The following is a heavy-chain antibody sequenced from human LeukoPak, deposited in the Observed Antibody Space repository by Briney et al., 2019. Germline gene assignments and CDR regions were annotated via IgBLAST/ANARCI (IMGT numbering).Heavy chain of an antibody. Sequence: KPSETLSLTCAVYGGSFSGYYWSWIRQPPGKGLEWIGEINHSESPNYNPSLKSRVTISLDTSKNQFSLKLSPVTAADTAVYYCSSRGGGNYYDSSGYPSGFDYWGQGTLVTVSS. V-gene: IGHV4-34*01. CDR2: INHSESP. CDR3: SSRGGGNYYDSSGYPSGFDY. CDR1: GGSFSGYY. D-gene: IGHD3-22*01. J-gene: IGHJ4*02.